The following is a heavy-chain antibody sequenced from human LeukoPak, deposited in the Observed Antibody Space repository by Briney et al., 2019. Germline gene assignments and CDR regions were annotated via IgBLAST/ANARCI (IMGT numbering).Heavy chain of an antibody. CDR1: GFTFSDSY. D-gene: IGHD7-27*01. CDR2: ISSSGDTI. V-gene: IGHV3-11*01. Sequence: GGSLRLSCAASGFTFSDSYMSWIRQVPGKGLEGISYISSSGDTIYYAHSVKGRFTISRDNAKNSLYLQMNSLRAEDTAVYYCAKEGGDWGEGYFDYWGQGTLVTVSS. CDR3: AKEGGDWGEGYFDY. J-gene: IGHJ4*02.